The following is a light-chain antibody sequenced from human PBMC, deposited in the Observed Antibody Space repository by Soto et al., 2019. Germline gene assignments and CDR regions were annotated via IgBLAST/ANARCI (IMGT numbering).Light chain of an antibody. CDR2: DVS. J-gene: IGLJ2*01. CDR3: CSFALGSTLI. CDR1: SSDVGAYNF. Sequence: QSALTQPASVSGSPGQSITISCTGTSSDVGAYNFVSWYQQHPGKAPKLMIYDVSNRPSGVSNRFSGSKSGNTASLTISGLQAEDEADYYCCSFALGSTLIFGGGTKVTVL. V-gene: IGLV2-23*02.